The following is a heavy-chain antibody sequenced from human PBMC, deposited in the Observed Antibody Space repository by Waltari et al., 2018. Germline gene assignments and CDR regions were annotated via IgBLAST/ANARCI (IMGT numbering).Heavy chain of an antibody. CDR2: ISWDSVNT. CDR3: GKDITPGGMDV. CDR1: GFNFYVHA. D-gene: IGHD3-16*01. Sequence: EVQLVESGGGLVQPGRSLRRSCAASGFNFYVHAMHWVRQAPGKGLEWVSGISWDSVNTGYADSVKGRFTISRDNAKNLLYLQMNNLRVEDTAFYYCGKDITPGGMDVWGRGTAVTVSS. V-gene: IGHV3-9*01. J-gene: IGHJ6*02.